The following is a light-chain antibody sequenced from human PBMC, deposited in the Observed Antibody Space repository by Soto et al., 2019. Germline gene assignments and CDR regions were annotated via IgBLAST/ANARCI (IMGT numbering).Light chain of an antibody. CDR2: GAS. V-gene: IGKV3-20*01. CDR3: EEYGSSPWS. CDR1: QSVSSSY. J-gene: IGKJ4*02. Sequence: EIVLTQSPGTLSLSPGERATLSCRASQSVSSSYLAWYQQKPGQAPRLLVYGASSRATGIPDRFNGSVPGTDFTLTDTRLEPEDFAVYYCEEYGSSPWSCGGATKAEIK.